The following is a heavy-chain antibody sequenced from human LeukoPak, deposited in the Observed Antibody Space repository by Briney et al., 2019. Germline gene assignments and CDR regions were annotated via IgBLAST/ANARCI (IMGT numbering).Heavy chain of an antibody. V-gene: IGHV3-30*18. CDR3: AKGGSNWYYFDY. CDR1: GFTSSSYA. CDR2: ISYDGSTK. D-gene: IGHD6-13*01. J-gene: IGHJ4*02. Sequence: GGSLTLSCAASGFTSSSYAMSWVRQAPGKGLEWVAVISYDGSTKYYADSVKGRFSISRDNSKNTLYLQMNSLRAEDTAVYYCAKGGSNWYYFDYWGQGTLVTVSS.